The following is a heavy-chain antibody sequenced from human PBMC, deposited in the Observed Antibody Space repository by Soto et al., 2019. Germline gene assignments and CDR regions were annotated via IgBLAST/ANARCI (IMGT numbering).Heavy chain of an antibody. CDR3: ARWAYCGGDCYWVSYGMDV. CDR2: INAGNGNT. V-gene: IGHV1-3*01. Sequence: ASVKVSCKASGYTFTSYAMHWVRLAPGQRLEWMGWINAGNGNTKYSQKFQGRVTITRDTSASTAYMELSSLRSEDTAVYYCARWAYCGGDCYWVSYGMDVWGQGTTVTVSS. D-gene: IGHD2-21*02. J-gene: IGHJ6*02. CDR1: GYTFTSYA.